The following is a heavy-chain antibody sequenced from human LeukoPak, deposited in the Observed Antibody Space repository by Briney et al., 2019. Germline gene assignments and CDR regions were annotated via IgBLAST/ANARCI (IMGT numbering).Heavy chain of an antibody. CDR1: GGSISTFY. J-gene: IGHJ4*02. V-gene: IGHV4-59*01. D-gene: IGHD3-10*01. CDR3: ARGGTYYTSGSYLGY. Sequence: SENLSLTCTVSGGSISTFYWSWIRQPPGKGLEWIGYIYHRGSATYNPSLKSRVAISLDTSKNQFSLKLSSVTAADTAVYYCARGGTYYTSGSYLGYWGQGTLVTVST. CDR2: IYHRGSA.